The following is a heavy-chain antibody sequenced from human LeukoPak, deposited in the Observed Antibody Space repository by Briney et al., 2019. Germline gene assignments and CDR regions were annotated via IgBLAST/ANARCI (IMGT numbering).Heavy chain of an antibody. CDR3: ARGLYNSYSGSYYFDY. D-gene: IGHD1-26*01. CDR2: INHSGST. Sequence: SETLSLTCAVYGGSFSGYYWSWIRQPPGKGLEWIGEINHSGSTNYNPSLKSRVTISVDTSKNQFSLKLSSVIAADTAVYYCARGLYNSYSGSYYFDYWGQGTLVTVSS. CDR1: GGSFSGYY. J-gene: IGHJ4*02. V-gene: IGHV4-34*01.